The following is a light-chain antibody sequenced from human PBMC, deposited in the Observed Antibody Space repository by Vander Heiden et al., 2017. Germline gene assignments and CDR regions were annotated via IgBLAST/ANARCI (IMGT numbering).Light chain of an antibody. CDR3: CSYAGSYTYV. J-gene: IGLJ1*01. CDR1: SSDVGGYNY. CDR2: AVS. V-gene: IGLV2-11*01. Sequence: QSALTQPRSVSGSPGQAVTISCTGTSSDVGGYNYVSWYQQPPGKAPKLMIYAVSKRPSGVPDRFSGSKSGNTASLTISGLQAEDEADYYCCSYAGSYTYVFGTGTKVTVL.